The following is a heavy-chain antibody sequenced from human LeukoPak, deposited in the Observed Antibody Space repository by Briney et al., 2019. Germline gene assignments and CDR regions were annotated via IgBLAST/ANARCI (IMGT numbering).Heavy chain of an antibody. CDR3: AKEVTYGGAAFDV. CDR1: GFTFGSYA. Sequence: GGSLRLSCAASGFTFGSYAMSWVRQAPGKGLEWVSAISGSGGSTYYADSVKGRFTISRDDAKSSLYLQMNSLRVEDTAVYYCAKEVTYGGAAFDVWGQGTTVTVSS. J-gene: IGHJ3*01. D-gene: IGHD3-10*01. CDR2: ISGSGGST. V-gene: IGHV3-23*01.